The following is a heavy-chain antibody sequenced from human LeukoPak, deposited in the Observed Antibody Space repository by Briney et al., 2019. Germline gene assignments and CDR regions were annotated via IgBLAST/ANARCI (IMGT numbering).Heavy chain of an antibody. J-gene: IGHJ5*02. CDR2: IYHAGST. CDR3: ARPQGTIAAAGGNWFDP. Sequence: SETLSLTCTVSGGSIRSSSYYWGWIRQPPGKGLEWIGSIYHAGSTYYNPSLKSRITISVETSKNQFSLKLSSVTAADTAVYYCARPQGTIAAAGGNWFDPWGQGTLVTVSS. V-gene: IGHV4-39*01. CDR1: GGSIRSSSYY. D-gene: IGHD6-13*01.